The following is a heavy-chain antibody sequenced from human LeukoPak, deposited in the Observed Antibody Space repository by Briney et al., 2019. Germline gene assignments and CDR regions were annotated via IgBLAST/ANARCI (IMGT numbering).Heavy chain of an antibody. D-gene: IGHD4-23*01. J-gene: IGHJ4*02. CDR2: IYYSGST. Sequence: PSETLSLTCNVSGGSISSGHYRSRIRQHPGKGLEWIGFIYYSGSTYYNPSLKSRVVISVDTSKNQFSLKVNSVTAADTAVYYCARDFTGGNGHDSWGQGTLVTVSS. CDR3: ARDFTGGNGHDS. CDR1: GGSISSGHYR. V-gene: IGHV4-31*03.